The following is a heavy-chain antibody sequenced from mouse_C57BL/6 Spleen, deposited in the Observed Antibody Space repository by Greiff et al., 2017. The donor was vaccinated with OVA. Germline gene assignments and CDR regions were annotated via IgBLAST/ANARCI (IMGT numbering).Heavy chain of an antibody. CDR1: GYSITSGYY. D-gene: IGHD2-2*01. Sequence: EVKLMESGPGLVKPSQSLSLTCSVTGYSITSGYYWNWIRQFPGNKLEWMGYISYDGSNNYNPSLKNRISITRDTSKNQFFLKLNSVTTEDTATYYCAREGWLRYAMDYWGQGTSVTVSS. J-gene: IGHJ4*01. V-gene: IGHV3-6*01. CDR2: ISYDGSN. CDR3: AREGWLRYAMDY.